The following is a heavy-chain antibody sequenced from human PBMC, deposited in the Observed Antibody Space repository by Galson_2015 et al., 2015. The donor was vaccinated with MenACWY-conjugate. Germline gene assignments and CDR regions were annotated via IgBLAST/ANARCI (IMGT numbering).Heavy chain of an antibody. CDR2: NSAYNGNT. Sequence: SVKVSCKASGYTFTSYGISWVRQAPGQGLEWMGWNSAYNGNTNYAQKLQGRVTMTTDTSTSTAYMELRSLRSDDTAVYYCARDPNGEATVTIDYWGQGTLVTVSS. CDR1: GYTFTSYG. J-gene: IGHJ4*02. V-gene: IGHV1-18*04. CDR3: ARDPNGEATVTIDY. D-gene: IGHD4-17*01.